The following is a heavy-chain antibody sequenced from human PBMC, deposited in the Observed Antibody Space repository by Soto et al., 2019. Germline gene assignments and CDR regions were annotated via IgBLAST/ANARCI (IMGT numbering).Heavy chain of an antibody. CDR3: ARGSASVARGYYYYYGMDV. CDR2: IIPIFGTA. CDR1: GGTFSSYA. D-gene: IGHD2-15*01. Sequence: QVQLVQSGAEVKKPGSSVKVSCKASGGTFSSYAISWVRQAPGQGLEWMGGIIPIFGTANYAQKFQGRVTIPADKSTSTAYMELSSLGSEDTAVYYCARGSASVARGYYYYYGMDVWGQGTTVTVSS. J-gene: IGHJ6*02. V-gene: IGHV1-69*06.